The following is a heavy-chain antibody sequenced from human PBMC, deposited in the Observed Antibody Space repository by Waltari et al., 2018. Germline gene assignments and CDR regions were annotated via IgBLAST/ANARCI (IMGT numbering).Heavy chain of an antibody. Sequence: QVQLQESGPGLVKPSETLSLTCAVSGYSISRGYYWGWIRQPPGKGLEWIGSIYHSGGTYYNPSLKSRVTISVDTSKNQFSLKLSSVTAADTAVYYCATRYDTIVVVPAHAFDIWGQGTMVTVSS. CDR2: IYHSGGT. V-gene: IGHV4-38-2*01. J-gene: IGHJ3*02. CDR1: GYSISRGYY. D-gene: IGHD2-2*01. CDR3: ATRYDTIVVVPAHAFDI.